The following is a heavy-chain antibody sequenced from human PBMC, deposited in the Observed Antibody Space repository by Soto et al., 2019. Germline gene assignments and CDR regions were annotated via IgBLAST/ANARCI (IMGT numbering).Heavy chain of an antibody. D-gene: IGHD6-19*01. V-gene: IGHV3-9*01. CDR3: AKELRPGIAVAGTSD. Sequence: GGSLRLSCAASGFTFDDYAMHWVRQAPGKGLEWVSGISWNSGSIGYADSVKGRFTISRDNAKNSLYLQMNSLRAEDTALYYCAKELRPGIAVAGTSDWGQGTLVTVSS. CDR1: GFTFDDYA. CDR2: ISWNSGSI. J-gene: IGHJ4*02.